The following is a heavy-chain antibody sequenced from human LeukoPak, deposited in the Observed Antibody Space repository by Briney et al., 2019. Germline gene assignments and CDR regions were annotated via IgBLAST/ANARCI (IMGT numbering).Heavy chain of an antibody. CDR3: ARGRRDVFDI. CDR2: MNPHSGDT. Sequence: ASVKVSCKASGYTFTFYDIQWVRQAAGQGLEWMGWMNPHSGDTGYAQKFLGRITLTRNTSTSMAYMELTSLKSEDTAVYYCARGRRDVFDIWGQGTTVTVS. V-gene: IGHV1-8*03. CDR1: GYTFTFYD. J-gene: IGHJ3*02.